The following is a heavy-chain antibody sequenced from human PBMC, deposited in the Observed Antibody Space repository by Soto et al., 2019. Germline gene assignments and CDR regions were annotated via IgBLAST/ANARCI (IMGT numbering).Heavy chain of an antibody. CDR1: GFSFSDHY. D-gene: IGHD3-10*01. J-gene: IGHJ4*02. V-gene: IGHV3-11*04. Sequence: AGGSLRLSCAASGFSFSDHYITWIRQPPWKGLEWVSYISGSGTTIYYADSVKGRFNVSRDNARNSVYLQMNSLRADDTAFYYCAGDPYYYASNYWGQGNLVTLSS. CDR3: AGDPYYYASNY. CDR2: ISGSGTTI.